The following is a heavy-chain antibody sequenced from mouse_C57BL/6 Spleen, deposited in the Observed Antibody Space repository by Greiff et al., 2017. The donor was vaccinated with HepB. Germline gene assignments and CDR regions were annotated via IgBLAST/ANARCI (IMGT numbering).Heavy chain of an antibody. CDR3: AFYDGYYGFAY. V-gene: IGHV1-50*01. Sequence: QVQLQQPGAELVKPGASVKLSCKASGYTFTSYWMQWVKQRPGQGLEWIGEIDPSDSYTNYNQKFKGKATLTVDTSSSTAYMQLSSLTSEDAAVYYCAFYDGYYGFAYWGQGTLVTVSA. J-gene: IGHJ3*01. D-gene: IGHD2-3*01. CDR1: GYTFTSYW. CDR2: IDPSDSYT.